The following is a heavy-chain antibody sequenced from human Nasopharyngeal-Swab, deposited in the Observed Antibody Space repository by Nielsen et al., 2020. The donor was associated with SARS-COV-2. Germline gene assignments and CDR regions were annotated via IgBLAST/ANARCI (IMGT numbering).Heavy chain of an antibody. J-gene: IGHJ6*02. Sequence: GESLKISCKGSGYSFTSYWIGWVRQMPGKGLEWVGIIYPGDSDTKYSPSFQGQATISADKSISTAYLQWSSLKASDTAMYYCARANRGYSYGYSTGGYYYYGMDVWGQGTTVTVSS. CDR3: ARANRGYSYGYSTGGYYYYGMDV. CDR1: GYSFTSYW. CDR2: IYPGDSDT. D-gene: IGHD5-18*01. V-gene: IGHV5-51*01.